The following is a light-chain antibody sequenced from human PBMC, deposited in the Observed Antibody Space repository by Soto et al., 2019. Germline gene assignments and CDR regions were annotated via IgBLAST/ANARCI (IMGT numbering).Light chain of an antibody. CDR3: QQRSNWPPIT. CDR1: QSVHNF. CDR2: GAS. V-gene: IGKV3-11*01. Sequence: EVVLTQFPATLSLSPGARAALSCKASQSVHNFLSWYQQRHGQAPRLLSYGASNRAAGIPDRFSGSGSGTDFTLTINSLEPEDFAVYYCQQRSNWPPITVGQGTRLDIK. J-gene: IGKJ5*01.